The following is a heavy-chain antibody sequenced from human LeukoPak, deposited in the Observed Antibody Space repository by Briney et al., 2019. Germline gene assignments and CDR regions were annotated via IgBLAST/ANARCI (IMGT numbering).Heavy chain of an antibody. D-gene: IGHD3-3*01. V-gene: IGHV3-21*01. J-gene: IGHJ2*01. CDR3: ARDGRYDFWSGYSAGYFDL. CDR2: VSSSSSCI. Sequence: KPGGSLRLSCAASGFTFSSYSMNWVRQAPGKGLEWVSSVSSSSSCIYYADSVKGRFTISRDNAKNSLYLQMNSLRAEDTAVYYCARDGRYDFWSGYSAGYFDLWGRGTLVTVSS. CDR1: GFTFSSYS.